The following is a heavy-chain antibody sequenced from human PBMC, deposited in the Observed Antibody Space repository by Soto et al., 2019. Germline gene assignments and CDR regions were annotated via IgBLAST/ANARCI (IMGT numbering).Heavy chain of an antibody. CDR2: IYYSGST. CDR1: GGSISSGGYY. V-gene: IGHV4-31*03. Sequence: TLSLTCTVSGGSISSGGYYWSWIRQHPGKGLEWIGYIYYSGSTYYNPSLKSRVNISVDTSKNQFSLKLSSETAADTAVYYCAYATEVGYDYVWGRYRREYYFDYWGQGTLVTVSS. J-gene: IGHJ4*02. CDR3: AYATEVGYDYVWGRYRREYYFDY. D-gene: IGHD3-16*02.